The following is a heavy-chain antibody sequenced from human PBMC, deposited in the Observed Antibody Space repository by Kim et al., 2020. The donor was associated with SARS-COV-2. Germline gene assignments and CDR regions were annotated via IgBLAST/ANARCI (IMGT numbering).Heavy chain of an antibody. J-gene: IGHJ6*02. V-gene: IGHV4-4*02. D-gene: IGHD3-16*01. CDR3: ASLRLWAGSYHYGMDV. Sequence: SETLSLTCAVSGGSISSSNWWSWVRQPPGKVLERIGEIYHSGSTNYNPSLKSRVTISVDKSKNQFSLKLSSVTAADTAVYYRASLRLWAGSYHYGMDVWGQGTTVTVSS. CDR2: IYHSGST. CDR1: GGSISSSNW.